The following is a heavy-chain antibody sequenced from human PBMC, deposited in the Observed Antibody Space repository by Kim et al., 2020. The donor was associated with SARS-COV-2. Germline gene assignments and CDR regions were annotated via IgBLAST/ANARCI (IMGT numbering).Heavy chain of an antibody. J-gene: IGHJ4*02. CDR2: ILFDETDE. CDR3: AKSVGATWGWHFGS. Sequence: GGSLRLSCVASGFTFNTFAMHWVRQAPGKGLEWVAMILFDETDENYADSVKGRFTVSRDNSKNTLYLEMKSLRVEDTAVYFCAKSVGATWGWHFGSWGQG. CDR1: GFTFNTFA. D-gene: IGHD1-26*01. V-gene: IGHV3-33*06.